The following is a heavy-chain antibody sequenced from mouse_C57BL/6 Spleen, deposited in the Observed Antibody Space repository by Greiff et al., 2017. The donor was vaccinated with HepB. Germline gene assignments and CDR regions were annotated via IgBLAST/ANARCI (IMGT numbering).Heavy chain of an antibody. CDR1: GYTFTSYG. Sequence: VNVVESGAELARPGASVKLSCKASGYTFTSYGISWVKQRTGQGLEWIGEIYPRSGNTYYNEKFKGKATLTADKSSSTAYMELRSLTSEDSAVYFCARKMDYDDYWGQGTTLTVSS. CDR2: IYPRSGNT. CDR3: ARKMDYDDY. J-gene: IGHJ2*01. D-gene: IGHD2-4*01. V-gene: IGHV1-81*01.